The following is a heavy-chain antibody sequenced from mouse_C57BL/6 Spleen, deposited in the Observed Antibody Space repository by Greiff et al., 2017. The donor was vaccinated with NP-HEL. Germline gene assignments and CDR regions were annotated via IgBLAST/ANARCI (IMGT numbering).Heavy chain of an antibody. CDR2: IDPSDSET. V-gene: IGHV1-52*01. CDR3: ARGVRYWYFDV. Sequence: QVQLQQPGAELVRPGSSVKLSCKASGYTFTSYWMHWVKQRPIQGLEWIGNIDPSDSETHYNQKFKDKATLTVDKSSSTAYMQLSSLTSEDSAVYYCARGVRYWYFDVWGTGTTVTVSS. CDR1: GYTFTSYW. D-gene: IGHD2-1*01. J-gene: IGHJ1*03.